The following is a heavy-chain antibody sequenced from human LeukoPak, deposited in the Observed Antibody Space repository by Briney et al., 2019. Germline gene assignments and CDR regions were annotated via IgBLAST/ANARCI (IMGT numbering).Heavy chain of an antibody. V-gene: IGHV4-59*08. D-gene: IGHD3-10*01. Sequence: SETLSLTCTVSGGSISSYFWSWIRQPPGKGLEWIGYIYYSGSTNYNPSLKSRLTISVNTSKNQFSLKLSSVTAADTAVYYCARVSPLGITMVRGVIKDYFDYWGQGTLVTVSS. CDR1: GGSISSYF. J-gene: IGHJ4*02. CDR2: IYYSGST. CDR3: ARVSPLGITMVRGVIKDYFDY.